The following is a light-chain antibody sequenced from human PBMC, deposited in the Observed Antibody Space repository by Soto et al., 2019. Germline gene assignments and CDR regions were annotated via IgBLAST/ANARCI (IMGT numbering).Light chain of an antibody. CDR3: QQYNNCPPLT. CDR1: QSVSSN. CDR2: GAS. Sequence: EIVMTQSPATLSVSPGERATLSCRASQSVSSNLAWYQQKPGQAPRLLIYGASTRATGIPARFSGSGSGTEFTLTISSLQSEDFAVYYWQQYNNCPPLTFGGGTKVEIK. J-gene: IGKJ4*01. V-gene: IGKV3-15*01.